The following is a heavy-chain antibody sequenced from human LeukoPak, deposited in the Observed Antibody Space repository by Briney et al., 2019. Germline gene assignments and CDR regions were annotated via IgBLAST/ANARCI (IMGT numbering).Heavy chain of an antibody. J-gene: IGHJ3*02. V-gene: IGHV3-48*03. CDR1: GFTFSSYE. D-gene: IGHD1-1*01. CDR3: ARGGYPYAFDI. Sequence: GGSLRLSCAASGFTFSSYEMNWVRQAPGKGLEWVSYISSSGSTIYYADSVKGRFTISRDNAKNSLYLQMNILRAEDTAVYYCARGGYPYAFDIWGQGTMVTVSS. CDR2: ISSSGSTI.